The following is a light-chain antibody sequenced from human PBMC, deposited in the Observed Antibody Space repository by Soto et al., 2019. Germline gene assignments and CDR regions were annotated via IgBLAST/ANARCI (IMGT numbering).Light chain of an antibody. CDR2: GAS. CDR3: QQYNNWPPET. CDR1: QVIGSRY. V-gene: IGKV3-15*01. Sequence: EIVMTQSPGTLSLSPGERATISCRASQVIGSRYLAWYHQKSGQAPRLLIYGASTRATGIPARFSGSGSGTEFTLTISSLQSEDFAVYYCQQYNNWPPETFGQGTKVDIK. J-gene: IGKJ1*01.